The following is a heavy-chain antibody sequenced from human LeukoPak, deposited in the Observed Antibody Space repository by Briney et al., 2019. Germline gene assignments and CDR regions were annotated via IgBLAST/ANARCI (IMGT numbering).Heavy chain of an antibody. Sequence: PGGSLRLSCAASGFTFGDYYMSWIRQAPGKGLEWVSYISSSGSTIYYADSVKGRFTISMDNAKNSLYLQMNNLRAANTAVYYCARGRGVDRFDYWGPGTLVTVSS. CDR3: ARGRGVDRFDY. V-gene: IGHV3-11*01. D-gene: IGHD3-16*01. CDR2: ISSSGSTI. J-gene: IGHJ4*02. CDR1: GFTFGDYY.